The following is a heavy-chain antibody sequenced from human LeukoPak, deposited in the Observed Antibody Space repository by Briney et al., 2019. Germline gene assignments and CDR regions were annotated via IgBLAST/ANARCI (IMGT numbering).Heavy chain of an antibody. Sequence: SETLSLTCAVYGGSFSGYYWSWIRQPPGKGLEWIGEINHSGSTNYNPSLKSRVTISVDTSKNQFSLKLSSVTAADTAVYCCASNRGYQLLHAELDYWGQGTLVTVSS. CDR1: GGSFSGYY. D-gene: IGHD2-2*01. V-gene: IGHV4-34*01. J-gene: IGHJ4*02. CDR2: INHSGST. CDR3: ASNRGYQLLHAELDY.